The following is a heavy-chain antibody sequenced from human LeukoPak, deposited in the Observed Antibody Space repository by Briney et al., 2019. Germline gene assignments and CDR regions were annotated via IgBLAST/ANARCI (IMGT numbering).Heavy chain of an antibody. Sequence: SQTLSLTCTVSGGSISSGDYYWSWIRQPPGKGLEWIGYIYYSGSTYYNPSLKSRVTISVDTSKIQFSLKLSSVTAADTAVYYCARGLYYDSSGYYGYYFDYWGQRTLVTVSS. CDR3: ARGLYYDSSGYYGYYFDY. J-gene: IGHJ4*02. CDR1: GGSISSGDYY. D-gene: IGHD3-22*01. CDR2: IYYSGST. V-gene: IGHV4-30-4*01.